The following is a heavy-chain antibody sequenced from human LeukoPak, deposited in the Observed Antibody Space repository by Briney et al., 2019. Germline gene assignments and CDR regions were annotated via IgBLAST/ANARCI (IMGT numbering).Heavy chain of an antibody. J-gene: IGHJ5*02. CDR1: GFTFSGYV. CDR3: ARGPQFSGPGWFDP. D-gene: IGHD3-10*01. V-gene: IGHV3-21*01. Sequence: PGGSPRLSCAASGFTFSGYVMTWVRQAPGKGLECVSSITFSSSHIYYADSVKGRFTISRDNTKDSLYLQMNSLRAEDTAIYYCARGPQFSGPGWFDPWGQGTLVTVSS. CDR2: ITFSSSHI.